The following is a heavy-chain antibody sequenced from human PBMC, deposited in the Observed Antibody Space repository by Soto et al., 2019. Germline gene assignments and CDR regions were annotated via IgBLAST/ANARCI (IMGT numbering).Heavy chain of an antibody. CDR1: GYTFTSYG. V-gene: IGHV1-18*01. CDR3: AREGLSAVVVAPTPSDYGMDV. CDR2: ISAYNGNT. D-gene: IGHD2-15*01. Sequence: QVQLVQSGAEVRKPGASVKVSCKASGYTFTSYGISWVRQAPGQGLEWMGWISAYNGNTNYAQKLQGRVTMTTDTSTSTAYMELRSLRSDDTAVYYCAREGLSAVVVAPTPSDYGMDVWGQGTTVTVSS. J-gene: IGHJ6*02.